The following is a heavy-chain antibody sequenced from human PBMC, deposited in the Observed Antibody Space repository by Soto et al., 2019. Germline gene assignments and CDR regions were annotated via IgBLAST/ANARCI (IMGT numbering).Heavy chain of an antibody. V-gene: IGHV4-59*01. CDR2: IYYSGST. Sequence: PSETLSLTCTVSGGSISSYYWSWIRQPPGKGLEWIGYIYYSGSTNYSPSLKSRVTISLDTSKNQFSLNLSSVTAADTAVYYCARVTLYYDILTGYYGRPYYYMDVWGKGTTVTVSS. D-gene: IGHD3-9*01. J-gene: IGHJ6*03. CDR3: ARVTLYYDILTGYYGRPYYYMDV. CDR1: GGSISSYY.